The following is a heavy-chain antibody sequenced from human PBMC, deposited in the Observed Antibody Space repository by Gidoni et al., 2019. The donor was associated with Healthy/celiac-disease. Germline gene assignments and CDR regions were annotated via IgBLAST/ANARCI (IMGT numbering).Heavy chain of an antibody. D-gene: IGHD5-18*01. V-gene: IGHV3-64D*06. CDR1: GFTFSSYA. CDR2: VSSSGVGA. CDR3: VKDPMGTQQWPD. J-gene: IGHJ4*02. Sequence: EVQLVESGGGLVQPGGSLRLSCSASGFTFSSYAMYWVRQAPGKGLEYVSAVSSSGVGAYYADSVKGRVTISRDNSKNTLYLQMSNLRAEDTAVYYCVKDPMGTQQWPDWGQGTLVTVSS.